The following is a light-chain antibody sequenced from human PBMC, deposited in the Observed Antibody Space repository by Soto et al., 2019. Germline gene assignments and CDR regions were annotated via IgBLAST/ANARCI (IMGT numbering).Light chain of an antibody. CDR1: QSLLHSNGYNY. Sequence: DIVMTQSPLSLPVTPGEPASISCRSSQSLLHSNGYNYLDWYLQKPGQSPQLLIYLGSNRASGVPDRFSGSGSGTDFTLTIRRLEPEDSAVYYCQQYGSSPRTFGQGTKVEI. V-gene: IGKV2-28*01. J-gene: IGKJ1*01. CDR2: LGS. CDR3: QQYGSSPRT.